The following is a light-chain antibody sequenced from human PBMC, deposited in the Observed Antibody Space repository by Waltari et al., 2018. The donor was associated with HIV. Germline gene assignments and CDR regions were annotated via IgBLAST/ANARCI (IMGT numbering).Light chain of an antibody. Sequence: SYVLTHPPSVSVAPGKTARITCGGNHIGSKSAHWYQQKPGQPPVLVIYYYSDRPYGVPERFSGSNSGNTATLTSSRVEAGDEADYYCQVWDSSSDHVYVFGTGTKVTVL. CDR2: YYS. J-gene: IGLJ1*01. CDR3: QVWDSSSDHVYV. V-gene: IGLV3-21*04. CDR1: HIGSKS.